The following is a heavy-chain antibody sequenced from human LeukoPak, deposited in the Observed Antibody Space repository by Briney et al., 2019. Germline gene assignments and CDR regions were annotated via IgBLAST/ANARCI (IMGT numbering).Heavy chain of an antibody. V-gene: IGHV1-3*01. CDR2: INAGNGNT. CDR1: GYTFTSYA. Sequence: GASVKVSCKASGYTFTSYAMHWVRQAPGQRLEWMGWINAGNGNTKYSQKFQGRVTMTEDTSTDTAYMELSSLRSEDTAVYYCATVRRGISVDYWGQGTLVTVSS. CDR3: ATVRRGISVDY. J-gene: IGHJ4*02. D-gene: IGHD2-15*01.